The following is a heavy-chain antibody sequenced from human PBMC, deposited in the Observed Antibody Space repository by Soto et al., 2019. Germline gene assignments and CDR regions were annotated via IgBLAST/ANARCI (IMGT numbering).Heavy chain of an antibody. V-gene: IGHV4-31*03. D-gene: IGHD3-16*01. CDR2: IYYSGST. CDR1: GGSISSGGYY. Sequence: QVQLQESGPGLVKPSQTLSLTCTVSGGSISSGGYYWSGIRQHPGKGLEWIGYIYYSGSTYYNPSLKSRVTISVDTSKNKFSLTLSYVTAADTAVYYCARECGGGWVDYWGQGTLVTVSS. J-gene: IGHJ4*02. CDR3: ARECGGGWVDY.